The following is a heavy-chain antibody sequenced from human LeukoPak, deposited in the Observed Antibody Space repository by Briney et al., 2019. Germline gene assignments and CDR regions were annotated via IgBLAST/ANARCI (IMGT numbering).Heavy chain of an antibody. CDR3: ARGGRVVPAAPLSY. CDR1: GGSISSSSYY. V-gene: IGHV4-39*01. Sequence: SETLPLTCTVSGGSISSSSYYWGWIRQPPGKGLEWIGSIYYSGSTYYNPSLKSRVTISVDTSKNQFSLKLSSVTAADTAVYYCARGGRVVPAAPLSYWGQGTLVTVSS. J-gene: IGHJ4*02. D-gene: IGHD2-2*01. CDR2: IYYSGST.